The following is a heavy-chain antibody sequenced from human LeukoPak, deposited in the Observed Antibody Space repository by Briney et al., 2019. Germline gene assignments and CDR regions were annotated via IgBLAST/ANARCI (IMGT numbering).Heavy chain of an antibody. CDR3: AKDPPFYGNAFDI. V-gene: IGHV3-23*01. J-gene: IGHJ3*02. CDR2: ISGSGGST. CDR1: GFTFSRYA. Sequence: AGGSLRLSCAASGFTFSRYAMSWVRQAPGKGLEWVSAISGSGGSTYYADSVKGRFTISRDNSKNTLYLQMNSLRAEDTAVYYCAKDPPFYGNAFDIWGQGTMVTVSS. D-gene: IGHD1-14*01.